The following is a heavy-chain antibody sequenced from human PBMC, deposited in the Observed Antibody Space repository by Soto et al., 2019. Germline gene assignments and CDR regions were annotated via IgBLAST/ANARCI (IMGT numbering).Heavy chain of an antibody. CDR1: GFTFSSYW. Sequence: EVQLVESGGGLVQPGGSLRLSCAASGFTFSSYWIHWVRQGPGKGLVWVSRINTDARRTNYADSVKGRFTISRDNAKNTVYLQVNSLRDEDTALYFCVRGASGRYYMDVWGKGTTVTVSS. J-gene: IGHJ6*03. D-gene: IGHD3-10*01. CDR2: INTDARRT. V-gene: IGHV3-74*01. CDR3: VRGASGRYYMDV.